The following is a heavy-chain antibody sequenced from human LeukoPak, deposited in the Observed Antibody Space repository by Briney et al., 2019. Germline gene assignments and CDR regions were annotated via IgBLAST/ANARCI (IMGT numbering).Heavy chain of an antibody. CDR3: ARGFSEAVPGGFDI. V-gene: IGHV6-1*01. D-gene: IGHD6-19*01. CDR2: TYYRTKWRC. J-gene: IGHJ3*02. Sequence: SPTLSLTCAISGDSVFSNSAAWNWIRQSPSRGLEWLGRTYYRTKWRCDYGIYTQSRITINPDTSKSQFSLQLNSVTPEHSAVYCCARGFSEAVPGGFDIWGQGTMVTVSS. CDR1: GDSVFSNSAA.